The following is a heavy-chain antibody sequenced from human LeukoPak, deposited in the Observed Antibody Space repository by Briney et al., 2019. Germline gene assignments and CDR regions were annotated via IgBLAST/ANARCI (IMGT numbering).Heavy chain of an antibody. CDR1: GFTFSSYA. D-gene: IGHD3-22*01. V-gene: IGHV3-30-3*01. J-gene: IGHJ2*01. Sequence: GGSLRLSCAASGFTFSSYAMHWVRQAPGKGLEWVAVISYDGSNKYYADSVKGRFTISRDNSKNTLYLQMNSLRAEDTAVYYCARDQAQNYYDSSGYMASWYFDLWGRGTLVTVSS. CDR2: ISYDGSNK. CDR3: ARDQAQNYYDSSGYMASWYFDL.